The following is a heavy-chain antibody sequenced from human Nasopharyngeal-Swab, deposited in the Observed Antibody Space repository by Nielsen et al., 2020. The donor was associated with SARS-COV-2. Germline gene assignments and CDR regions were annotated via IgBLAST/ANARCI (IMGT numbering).Heavy chain of an antibody. CDR2: FDPEDGET. D-gene: IGHD6-13*01. V-gene: IGHV1-24*01. J-gene: IGHJ5*02. Sequence: ASVKVSYKVSGYTLTELSMHWVRQAPGKGLEWMGGFDPEDGETIYAQKFQGGVTMTEDTSTDTAYMELSSLRSEDTAVYYCATGGIALGRFDPWGQGTLVTVSS. CDR3: ATGGIALGRFDP. CDR1: GYTLTELS.